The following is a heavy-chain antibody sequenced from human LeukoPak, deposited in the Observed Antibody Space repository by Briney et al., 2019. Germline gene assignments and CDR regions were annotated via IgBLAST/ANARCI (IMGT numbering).Heavy chain of an antibody. Sequence: GGSLRPSCAASGFTFSSYGMHWVRQAPGKGLVWVSRINSDGSSTSYADSVKGRFTISRDNAENTLYLQMNSLRAEDTAVYYCARSRVSYYDSSGCFDYWGQGTLVTVSS. CDR3: ARSRVSYYDSSGCFDY. V-gene: IGHV3-74*01. CDR1: GFTFSSYG. D-gene: IGHD3-22*01. J-gene: IGHJ4*02. CDR2: INSDGSST.